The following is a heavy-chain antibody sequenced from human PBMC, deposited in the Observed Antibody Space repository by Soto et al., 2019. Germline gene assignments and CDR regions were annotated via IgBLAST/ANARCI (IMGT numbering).Heavy chain of an antibody. CDR1: GYTFTSYA. J-gene: IGHJ5*02. Sequence: GASVKVSCKASGYTFTSYAMNWVRQAPGQGLEWMGWINTNTGNPTYAQGFTGQFVFSLDTSVSTAYLQICSLKAEDTAVYYCARDQAYYYDSSGYYGTGQNWFDPWG. CDR2: INTNTGNP. V-gene: IGHV7-4-1*01. D-gene: IGHD3-22*01. CDR3: ARDQAYYYDSSGYYGTGQNWFDP.